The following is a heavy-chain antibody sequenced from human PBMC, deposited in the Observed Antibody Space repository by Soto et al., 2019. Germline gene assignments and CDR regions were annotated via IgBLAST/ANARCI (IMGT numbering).Heavy chain of an antibody. D-gene: IGHD6-13*01. CDR3: ARIAAAGTRSYYGMDV. J-gene: IGHJ6*02. V-gene: IGHV5-10-1*01. Sequence: GESLKISCKGSGYSFTSYWNSWVRQMPGKGLEWMGRIDPSDSYTNYSPSFQGHVTISADKSISTAYLQWSSLKASDTAMYYCARIAAAGTRSYYGMDVWGQGTTVTVSS. CDR2: IDPSDSYT. CDR1: GYSFTSYW.